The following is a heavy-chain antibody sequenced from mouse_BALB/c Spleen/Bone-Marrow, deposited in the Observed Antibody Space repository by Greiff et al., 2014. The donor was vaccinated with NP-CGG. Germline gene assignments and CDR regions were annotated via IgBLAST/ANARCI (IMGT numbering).Heavy chain of an antibody. CDR3: ARLNYYGNLFV. CDR1: GFDFSRYW. D-gene: IGHD1-1*01. Sequence: EVQLQQSGGGLVQPGGSLKLSCAASGFDFSRYWMSWVRQAPGKGLEWIGEINPDSSTINYTPSLKDKFIISRDNAKNTLYLQMSKVRSEDAALYYCARLNYYGNLFVWGAGTTVTVSS. CDR2: INPDSSTI. J-gene: IGHJ1*01. V-gene: IGHV4-1*02.